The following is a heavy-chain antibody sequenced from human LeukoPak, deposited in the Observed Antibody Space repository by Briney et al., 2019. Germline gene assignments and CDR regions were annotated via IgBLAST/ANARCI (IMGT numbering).Heavy chain of an antibody. CDR3: ARGYYKVFTDYYYGMDV. CDR1: GYTLTELS. D-gene: IGHD3-10*01. Sequence: GASVKVSCKVSGYTLTELSMHWVRQAPGQGLEWMGGIIPIFGTANYAQKFQGRVTITADESTSTAYMELSSLRSEDTAVYYCARGYYKVFTDYYYGMDVWGQGTTVTVSS. V-gene: IGHV1-69*13. CDR2: IIPIFGTA. J-gene: IGHJ6*02.